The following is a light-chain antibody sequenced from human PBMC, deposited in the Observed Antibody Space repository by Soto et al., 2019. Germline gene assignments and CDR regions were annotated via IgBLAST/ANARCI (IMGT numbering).Light chain of an antibody. CDR2: DVS. Sequence: QSSLTQPASLSGSPGQSITISCTGNSSDVGGYNYVSWYQQHPGKAPKLMIYDVSNRPSGVSNRFSGSKSGNTASLTISGLQAEDEADYYCSSYTSSSGYVFGTGTKSPS. J-gene: IGLJ1*01. V-gene: IGLV2-14*01. CDR1: SSDVGGYNY. CDR3: SSYTSSSGYV.